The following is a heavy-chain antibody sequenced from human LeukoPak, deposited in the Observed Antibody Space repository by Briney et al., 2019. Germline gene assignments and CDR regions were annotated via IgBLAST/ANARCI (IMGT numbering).Heavy chain of an antibody. CDR3: ARGWDSSGQIPFFY. J-gene: IGHJ4*02. Sequence: GGSLRLSCAASGFTFSSYGMHWVRQAPGKGLEWVAVIWYDGSNKYYADSVKGRFTISRDNSKNTLYLQMNSLRAEDTAVYYCARGWDSSGQIPFFYWGQGTLVTVSS. CDR2: IWYDGSNK. D-gene: IGHD3-22*01. V-gene: IGHV3-33*01. CDR1: GFTFSSYG.